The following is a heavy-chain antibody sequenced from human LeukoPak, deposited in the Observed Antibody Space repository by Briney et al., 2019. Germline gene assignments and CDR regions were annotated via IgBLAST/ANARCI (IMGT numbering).Heavy chain of an antibody. CDR2: IKQDGSEK. Sequence: GGSLRLSCAASEFTFSSYWMSWGRQAPRKGLEWVANIKQDGSEKDYVDAVKRRFTISRDNAKNSLYLQMNSLGAEDTAVYYCARSPDGYSYGLYYFDYWGQGTLVTVSS. D-gene: IGHD5-18*01. CDR1: EFTFSSYW. V-gene: IGHV3-7*01. CDR3: ARSPDGYSYGLYYFDY. J-gene: IGHJ4*02.